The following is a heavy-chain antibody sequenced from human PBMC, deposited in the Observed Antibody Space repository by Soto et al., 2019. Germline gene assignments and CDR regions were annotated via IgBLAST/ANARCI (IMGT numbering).Heavy chain of an antibody. J-gene: IGHJ3*02. V-gene: IGHV4-34*01. Sequence: QVQLQQWGAGLLKPSETLSLTCAVSSGPFSGYYWSWIRQSPGKGLEWIGEISHSGSTNYNPSLKSRVTISVDTSKNQFSLKLSSVTAADTAVYYCAISYITNDAFDIWGQGKLVTVSS. CDR1: SGPFSGYY. CDR2: ISHSGST. D-gene: IGHD1-1*01. CDR3: AISYITNDAFDI.